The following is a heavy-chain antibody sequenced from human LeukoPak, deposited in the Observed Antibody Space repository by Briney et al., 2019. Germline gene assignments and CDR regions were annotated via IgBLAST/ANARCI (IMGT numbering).Heavy chain of an antibody. CDR1: GFTFSSYG. V-gene: IGHV3-30*02. J-gene: IGHJ4*02. Sequence: GGSLRLSCAASGFTFSSYGMHWVRQAPGKGLEWVAFIRYDGSNKYHADSVKGRFTISRDNAKNSLYLQMNSLRAEDTAVYYCAREGSYDSSGYPSDYWGQGTLVTVSS. CDR3: AREGSYDSSGYPSDY. CDR2: IRYDGSNK. D-gene: IGHD3-22*01.